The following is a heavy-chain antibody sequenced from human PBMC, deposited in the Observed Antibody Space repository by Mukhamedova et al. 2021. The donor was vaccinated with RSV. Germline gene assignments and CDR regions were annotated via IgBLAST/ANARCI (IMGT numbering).Heavy chain of an antibody. J-gene: IGHJ4*02. Sequence: EYMGWISTYNGKTNYAQKLQGRVTMTTDTSTSTAYMELRSLRSDETAVYYCAARSGTYPYYFDYWGQGTLVTVSS. CDR3: AARSGTYPYYFDY. V-gene: IGHV1-18*01. CDR2: ISTYNGKT. D-gene: IGHD3-10*01.